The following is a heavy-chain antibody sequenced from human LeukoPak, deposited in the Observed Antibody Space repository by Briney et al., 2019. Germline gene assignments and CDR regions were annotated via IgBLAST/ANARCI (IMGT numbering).Heavy chain of an antibody. Sequence: GASVKVSCKASGYTFTDYYMHWVRQAPGQGLEWMGGIIPIFGTANYAQKFQGRVTITADESTSTAYMELSSLRSEDTAVYYCAREGSERPHFWSGYHDAFDIWGQGTMVTVSS. J-gene: IGHJ3*02. CDR2: IIPIFGTA. CDR3: AREGSERPHFWSGYHDAFDI. D-gene: IGHD3-3*02. CDR1: GYTFTDYY. V-gene: IGHV1-69*13.